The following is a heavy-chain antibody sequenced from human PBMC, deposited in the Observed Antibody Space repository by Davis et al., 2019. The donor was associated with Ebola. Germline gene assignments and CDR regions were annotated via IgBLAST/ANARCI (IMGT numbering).Heavy chain of an antibody. D-gene: IGHD3-3*01. CDR1: GDTFTRDY. Sequence: AASVKVSCKASGDTFTRDYMHWVRQAPGQGLAWRGIIDPSGGSAKYAPKFQGRVTMTSDTSTSTVYMELSSLRSADTAVYFCARGTGGGYYFGYWGQGTLVTVSS. J-gene: IGHJ4*02. CDR2: IDPSGGSA. V-gene: IGHV1-46*01. CDR3: ARGTGGGYYFGY.